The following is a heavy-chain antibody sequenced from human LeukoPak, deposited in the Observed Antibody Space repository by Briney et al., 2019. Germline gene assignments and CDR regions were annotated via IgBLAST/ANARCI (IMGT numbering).Heavy chain of an antibody. J-gene: IGHJ6*02. Sequence: GGSLRLSCTASGFTFSNYWMSWVRQAPGKGPEWVANIKQDGSEKYSLDSLKGRFTTSRDNATRSLYLQMNSLRAEDTAVYYCARYQGGGWDVWGQGTTVTVSS. D-gene: IGHD6-25*01. V-gene: IGHV3-7*01. CDR3: ARYQGGGWDV. CDR2: IKQDGSEK. CDR1: GFTFSNYW.